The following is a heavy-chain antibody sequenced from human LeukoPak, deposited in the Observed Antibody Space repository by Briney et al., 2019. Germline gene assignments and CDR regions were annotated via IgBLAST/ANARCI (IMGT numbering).Heavy chain of an antibody. D-gene: IGHD4-11*01. CDR1: GFTFITAW. V-gene: IGHV3-15*01. CDR2: IKSKTHGGTT. Sequence: KPGGSLRLSCAASGFTFITAWMSWVRQAPGKGLEWVGRIKSKTHGGTTDYAAPVQGRFTVSRDDSTNMVYLQMNSLKTEDTGVYYCTTSYSPGVDVWGKGATVTVSS. J-gene: IGHJ6*04. CDR3: TTSYSPGVDV.